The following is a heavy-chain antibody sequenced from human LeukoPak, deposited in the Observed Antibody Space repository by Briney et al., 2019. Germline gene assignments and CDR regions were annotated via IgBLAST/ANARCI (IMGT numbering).Heavy chain of an antibody. CDR1: GFTFSSYA. J-gene: IGHJ3*02. Sequence: HSGRSLRLSCAASGFTFSSYAMHWVRQAPGKGLEWVAVISYDGSNKYYADSVKGRFTISRDNSKNTLYLQMNSLRAEDTAVYYCARDFNYCSGGSCYDAYDIWGQGTMVTVSS. V-gene: IGHV3-30*04. D-gene: IGHD2-15*01. CDR3: ARDFNYCSGGSCYDAYDI. CDR2: ISYDGSNK.